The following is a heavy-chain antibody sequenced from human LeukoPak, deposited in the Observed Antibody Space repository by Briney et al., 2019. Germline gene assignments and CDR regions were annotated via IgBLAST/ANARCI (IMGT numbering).Heavy chain of an antibody. CDR2: IRSKAYGGTT. CDR1: GFTFGDYA. CDR3: TRVIVATKDY. V-gene: IGHV3-49*03. D-gene: IGHD5-12*01. Sequence: GGSLRLSCTGSGFTFGDYAMIWLRQAPGKGLEWVGFIRSKAYGGTTEYAASVKGRFTISRDDSKSIAYLQMNSLKTEDTAVYYCTRVIVATKDYWGQGTLVTVSS. J-gene: IGHJ4*02.